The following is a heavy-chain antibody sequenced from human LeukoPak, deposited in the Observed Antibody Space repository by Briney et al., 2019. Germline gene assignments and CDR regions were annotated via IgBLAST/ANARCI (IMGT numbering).Heavy chain of an antibody. J-gene: IGHJ5*02. CDR3: ASLAASGTSWFGP. D-gene: IGHD6-13*01. V-gene: IGHV1-2*02. Sequence: GASVKVSCKASGYTFTGYYMHWVRQAPGQGLEWMGWLNPNSGGTNYAQKFQGRVTMTRDTSISTAYMELSRLRSDDTAVYYCASLAASGTSWFGPWGQGTLVTVSS. CDR2: LNPNSGGT. CDR1: GYTFTGYY.